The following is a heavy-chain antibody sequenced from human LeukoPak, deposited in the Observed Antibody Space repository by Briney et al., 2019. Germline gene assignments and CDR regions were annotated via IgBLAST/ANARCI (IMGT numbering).Heavy chain of an antibody. CDR3: ARDQTDCSSNSCHNFHYGMDV. CDR1: GYTFTSYH. V-gene: IGHV1-46*01. D-gene: IGHD2-2*01. CDR2: INPSGGST. J-gene: IGHJ6*02. Sequence: ASVKVSCKASGYTFTSYHMHWVRQAPGQGLEWMGIINPSGGSTGYAQKFQGRITMTRDMSTNTVYMDLSSLRSEDTAVYYCARDQTDCSSNSCHNFHYGMDVWGQGTTVTVSS.